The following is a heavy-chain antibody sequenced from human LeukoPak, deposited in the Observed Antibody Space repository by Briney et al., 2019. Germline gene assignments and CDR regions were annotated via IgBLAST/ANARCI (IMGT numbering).Heavy chain of an antibody. CDR2: ISAYNGNT. Sequence: APVKVSCKASGYTFTTYGISWVRQAPGQGLEWMGWISAYNGNTNYAQKLQGRVTMTTDTSTSTAYMDLRGLRSDDTAVYYCARDPTIAVAGPGYWGQGTLVTVSS. CDR3: ARDPTIAVAGPGY. D-gene: IGHD6-19*01. J-gene: IGHJ4*02. CDR1: GYTFTTYG. V-gene: IGHV1-18*01.